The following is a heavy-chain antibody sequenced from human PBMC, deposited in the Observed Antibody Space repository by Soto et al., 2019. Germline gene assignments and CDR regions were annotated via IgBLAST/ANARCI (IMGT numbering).Heavy chain of an antibody. V-gene: IGHV1-18*04. CDR2: IKVDSGYT. CDR1: GYPFIKYG. J-gene: IGHJ5*02. D-gene: IGHD5-12*01. Sequence: QLQLVQSAAEVKKPGASVRVSCKAYGYPFIKYGISWIRQAPEQGLEWMGWIKVDSGYTNYAQKFQGRGTMTADTSSDTAFMELRSLRLDDTAVYFCATSYDPGFDPWGQGTLVSVSS. CDR3: ATSYDPGFDP.